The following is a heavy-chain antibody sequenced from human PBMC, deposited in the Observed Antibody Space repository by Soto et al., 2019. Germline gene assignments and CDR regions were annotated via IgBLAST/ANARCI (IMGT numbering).Heavy chain of an antibody. CDR3: ATDKGRSPLDY. J-gene: IGHJ4*02. D-gene: IGHD2-15*01. CDR2: ISSSTSTI. CDR1: GFTFSSHS. V-gene: IGHV3-48*01. Sequence: EVQLVESGGGLVQPGGSLRLSCAASGFTFSSHSMNWVRQAPGKGLEWVSYISSSTSTIYYADSVKGRFTISRDNAKNSLYLQMNSLRAEDTAVYYCATDKGRSPLDYWGQGTLVTVSS.